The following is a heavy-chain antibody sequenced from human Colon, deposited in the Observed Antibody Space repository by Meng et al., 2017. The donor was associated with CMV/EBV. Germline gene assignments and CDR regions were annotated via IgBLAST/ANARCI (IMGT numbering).Heavy chain of an antibody. Sequence: ASVKVSCKASGFTFTSYGFSWVRQAPGQGLEWMGWISAYNGHTKYAQKMQGRVTLTTDTSTSTAYMELRSLRSDDTAVYYCVRDSSGYYYFDFWGQGTLVTVSS. CDR3: VRDSSGYYYFDF. V-gene: IGHV1-18*01. D-gene: IGHD3-22*01. CDR1: GFTFTSYG. J-gene: IGHJ4*02. CDR2: ISAYNGHT.